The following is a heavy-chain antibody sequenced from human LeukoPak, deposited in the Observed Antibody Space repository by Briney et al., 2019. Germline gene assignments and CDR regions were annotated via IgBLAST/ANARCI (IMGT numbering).Heavy chain of an antibody. J-gene: IGHJ4*02. V-gene: IGHV4-59*01. CDR1: GGSISSYY. D-gene: IGHD6-19*01. CDR2: IYYSGST. Sequence: SETLSLTCTVSGGSISSYYWSWIRQPPGKGLEWIGYIYYSGSTNYNPSLKSRVTISVDTSKNQFSLKLSSVTAADTAVYYCARQRPYSSGWYYFDYWGQGTLVTVSS. CDR3: ARQRPYSSGWYYFDY.